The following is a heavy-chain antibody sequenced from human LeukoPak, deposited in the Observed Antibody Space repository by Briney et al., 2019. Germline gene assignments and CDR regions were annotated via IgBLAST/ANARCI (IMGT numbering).Heavy chain of an antibody. V-gene: IGHV4-4*07. CDR2: VYVTGST. J-gene: IGHJ5*02. D-gene: IGHD6-19*01. CDR1: GDSISSYY. CDR3: ARDRQWLVDH. Sequence: PSETLSLTCTVPGDSISSYYWSWIRQPAGKGLEWIGRVYVTGSTNLNPALQSRVTMSVDTPKNQFSLKLTSVTAADTAVYYCARDRQWLVDHWGQGTLVTVSS.